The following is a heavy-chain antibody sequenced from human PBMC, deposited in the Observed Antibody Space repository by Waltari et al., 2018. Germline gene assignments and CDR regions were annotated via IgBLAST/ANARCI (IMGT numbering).Heavy chain of an antibody. CDR2: SYPGYADT. D-gene: IGHD3-9*01. CDR1: GYGFDSYW. Sequence: EAQLVQSGPEVKKPGESLRISCWDSGYGFDSYWIAWMRQMPGKGLEWMGHSYPGYADTRYNPAFQDPVTISADKSVSTVYLQWSSLKASDSAMYFCARRILTGEGLTLNWFDPWGQGTLVTVSS. J-gene: IGHJ5*02. CDR3: ARRILTGEGLTLNWFDP. V-gene: IGHV5-51*01.